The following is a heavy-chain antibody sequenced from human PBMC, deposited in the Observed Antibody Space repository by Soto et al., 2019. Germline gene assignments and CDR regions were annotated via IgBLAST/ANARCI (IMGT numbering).Heavy chain of an antibody. Sequence: QVQLQESGPGLVKPSQTLSLTCTVSGGSISSGAYYWSWIRQHPGRGLEWIGYIYYSGSTYYNPSLKSRVTISVDTSKSQFSLKLSSVNAADTAVYYCARVRSGVGYNWFDPWGQGTLVTVSS. CDR2: IYYSGST. CDR3: ARVRSGVGYNWFDP. CDR1: GGSISSGAYY. D-gene: IGHD3-16*01. J-gene: IGHJ5*02. V-gene: IGHV4-31*03.